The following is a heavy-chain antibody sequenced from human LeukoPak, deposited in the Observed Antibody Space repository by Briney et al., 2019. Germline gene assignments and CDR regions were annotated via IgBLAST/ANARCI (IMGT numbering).Heavy chain of an antibody. V-gene: IGHV1-18*01. CDR1: GYTFTSYG. Sequence: GASVKVSCKASGYTFTSYGISWVRQAPGQGLEWMGWISAYNGNTNYAQKLQGRVTMTTDTSTSTAYMELRSLRSDDTAVYYCARVTQLRSYYYYGMDVWGQGITVTVSS. CDR2: ISAYNGNT. J-gene: IGHJ6*02. CDR3: ARVTQLRSYYYYGMDV. D-gene: IGHD2-2*01.